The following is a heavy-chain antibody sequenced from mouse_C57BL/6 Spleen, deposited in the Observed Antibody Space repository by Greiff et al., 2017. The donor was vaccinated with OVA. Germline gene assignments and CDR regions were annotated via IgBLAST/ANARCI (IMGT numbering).Heavy chain of an antibody. CDR2: IDPEDGDT. CDR3: TTFPPLYYDYDRVDY. Sequence: EVMLVESGAELVRPGASVKLSCTASGFNIKDYYMHWVKQRPEQGLEWIGRIDPEDGDTEYAPKFQGKATMTADTSSNTAYLQLSSLTSEDTAVYYCTTFPPLYYDYDRVDYWGQGTTLTVSS. V-gene: IGHV14-1*01. D-gene: IGHD2-4*01. CDR1: GFNIKDYY. J-gene: IGHJ2*01.